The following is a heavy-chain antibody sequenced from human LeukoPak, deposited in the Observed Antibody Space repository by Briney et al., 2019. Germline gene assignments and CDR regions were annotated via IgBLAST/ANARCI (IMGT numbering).Heavy chain of an antibody. CDR2: IYYSGST. CDR3: ARQRNCSGGSCYPWNDAFDI. V-gene: IGHV4-59*08. Sequence: PSETLSLTCTVSGGSISSYYWSWIRQPPGKGLEWIGYIYYSGSTNYNPSFKSRVTISVDTSKNQFSLKLSSVTAADTAVYYCARQRNCSGGSCYPWNDAFDIWGQGTMVTVSS. CDR1: GGSISSYY. J-gene: IGHJ3*02. D-gene: IGHD2-15*01.